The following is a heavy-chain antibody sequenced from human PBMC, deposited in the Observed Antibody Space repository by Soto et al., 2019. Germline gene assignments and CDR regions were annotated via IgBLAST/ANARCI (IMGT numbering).Heavy chain of an antibody. Sequence: QVQLQESGPGLVKPSETLSLTCTVSGGSISNHYWSWIRQPPGKVLEWNAYIYYNGNTNYNPPLKSRVTRSVDTSKNQIYLKLSSVTAADTAVYYCTRANWYSEYWGQGTLVTVSS. V-gene: IGHV4-59*11. CDR3: TRANWYSEY. J-gene: IGHJ4*02. D-gene: IGHD7-27*01. CDR1: GGSISNHY. CDR2: IYYNGNT.